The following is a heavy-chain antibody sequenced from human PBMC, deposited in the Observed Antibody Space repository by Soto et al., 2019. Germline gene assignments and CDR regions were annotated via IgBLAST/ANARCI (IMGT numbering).Heavy chain of an antibody. CDR1: GDSINKYY. CDR2: IYYSGST. J-gene: IGHJ6*02. V-gene: IGHV4-59*08. D-gene: IGHD3-10*01. CDR3: ARLRMVRGALYYHGMDV. Sequence: SETLSLTCTVSGDSINKYYWSLIRQPPGKGLEWIGYIYYSGSTNYNPSLKSRVTISVDTSKNQFSLKLSSVTAADTAVYYCARLRMVRGALYYHGMDVWGQGTTVTVSS.